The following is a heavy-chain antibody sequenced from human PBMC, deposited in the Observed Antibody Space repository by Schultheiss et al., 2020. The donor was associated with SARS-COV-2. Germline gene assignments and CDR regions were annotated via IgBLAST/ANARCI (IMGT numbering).Heavy chain of an antibody. D-gene: IGHD3-10*01. V-gene: IGHV4-4*02. Sequence: SETLSLTCAVSGGSISSSNWWSWVRQPPGKGLEWIGEINHSGSTNYNPSLKSRVTISVDTSKNQFSLKLSSVTAADTAVYYCARSYGSGSLGGMDFWGQGTMVTVSS. CDR2: INHSGST. CDR3: ARSYGSGSLGGMDF. J-gene: IGHJ6*02. CDR1: GGSISSSNW.